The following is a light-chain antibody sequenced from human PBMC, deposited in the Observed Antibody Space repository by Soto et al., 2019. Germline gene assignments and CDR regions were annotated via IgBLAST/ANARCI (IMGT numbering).Light chain of an antibody. Sequence: EIVLTQSPGTLSLTPGERATLSCRASQSVSSSYLAWYQQKPGQAPRLLIYGASSRATGIPDRSSGSGSGTDFTLTISRLEPEDFAVYYCQQYGSSPQTFGQGTKVDI. V-gene: IGKV3-20*01. CDR1: QSVSSSY. CDR3: QQYGSSPQT. CDR2: GAS. J-gene: IGKJ1*01.